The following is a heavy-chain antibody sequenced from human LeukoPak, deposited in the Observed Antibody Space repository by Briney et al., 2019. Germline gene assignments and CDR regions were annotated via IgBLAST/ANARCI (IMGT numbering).Heavy chain of an antibody. J-gene: IGHJ6*03. D-gene: IGHD6-19*01. CDR2: INPSGDRT. CDR3: ARDPTAQWLVPGYYYYMDV. V-gene: IGHV1-46*01. Sequence: ASVKVSCKAPGYTFTNYYIHWVRQAPGQGLEWMAIINPSGDRTNYAQKFQGRVTVTRDTSTSTVYMELSSLRSEDTAVYYCARDPTAQWLVPGYYYYMDVWGKGTTVTISS. CDR1: GYTFTNYY.